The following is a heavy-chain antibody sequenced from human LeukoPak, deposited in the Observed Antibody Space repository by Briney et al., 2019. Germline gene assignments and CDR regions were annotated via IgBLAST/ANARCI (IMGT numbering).Heavy chain of an antibody. J-gene: IGHJ4*02. CDR3: ARYRYYYDSSGFRYFDY. CDR1: GGSISSSSYY. V-gene: IGHV4-39*07. Sequence: PSETLSLTCTVSGGSISSSSYYWGWIRQPPGKGLEWIGNIYYSGSTYYNPSLKSRVTTSVDTSKNQFSLKLSSVTAADTAVYYCARYRYYYDSSGFRYFDYWGQGTLVTVSS. CDR2: IYYSGST. D-gene: IGHD3-22*01.